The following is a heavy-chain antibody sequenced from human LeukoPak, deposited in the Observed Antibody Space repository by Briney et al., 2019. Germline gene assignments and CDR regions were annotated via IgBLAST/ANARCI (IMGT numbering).Heavy chain of an antibody. D-gene: IGHD3-22*01. V-gene: IGHV3-23*01. CDR2: ISGSGGST. J-gene: IGHJ4*02. CDR3: AKDRVPNYYYDSSGYYYFDY. Sequence: GEALKISCAASGFTFSSYAMSGVRQAPGKGLEWVAAISGSGGSTYYADSVKGRFTISRDNSKNTLYLQMNSLRAEDTAVYYCAKDRVPNYYYDSSGYYYFDYWGQGTLVTVSS. CDR1: GFTFSSYA.